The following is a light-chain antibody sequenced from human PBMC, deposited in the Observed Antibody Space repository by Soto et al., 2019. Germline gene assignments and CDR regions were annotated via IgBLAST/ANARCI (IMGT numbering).Light chain of an antibody. CDR3: QQRSNWPYT. J-gene: IGKJ2*01. Sequence: EIVLTQSPATLSLSPGERATLSCRASQSVSSYLAWYQQKPGQAPRLRIYDASNRATGIPARFSGSGSGTAFTLTISSLEPEDFAVYYCQQRSNWPYTFGQGTKLEIK. CDR2: DAS. CDR1: QSVSSY. V-gene: IGKV3-11*01.